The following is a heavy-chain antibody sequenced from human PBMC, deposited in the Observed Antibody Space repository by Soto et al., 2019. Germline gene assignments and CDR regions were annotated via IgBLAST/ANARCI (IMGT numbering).Heavy chain of an antibody. J-gene: IGHJ4*02. CDR2: IFHSGTT. CDR1: GDSISSTDYF. V-gene: IGHV4-30-4*01. Sequence: SETLSLTCSVSGDSISSTDYFWTWIRQSPGKGLEWMGYIFHSGTTYYNPSLKGRLLISIENSKNQFSLRLTSVTAAASAVYFCAREPYHPKARNDFWGPGTLVTVSS. CDR3: AREPYHPKARNDF.